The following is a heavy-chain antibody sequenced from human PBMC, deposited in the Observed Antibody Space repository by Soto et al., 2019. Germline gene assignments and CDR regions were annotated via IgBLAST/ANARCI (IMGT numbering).Heavy chain of an antibody. J-gene: IGHJ1*01. CDR2: VYYTGSS. V-gene: IGHV4-39*01. Sequence: SETLSLTFAVSGGSISRSYYYWGWVRQPPGKGLEWIGSVYYTGSSYYNPSLKSRVTISVDTSKNQFSLKLSSVTASDTAVYYCARLRALHPRIVVAYLEYWGQGTLVTVSS. D-gene: IGHD6-19*01. CDR3: ARLRALHPRIVVAYLEY. CDR1: GGSISRSYYY.